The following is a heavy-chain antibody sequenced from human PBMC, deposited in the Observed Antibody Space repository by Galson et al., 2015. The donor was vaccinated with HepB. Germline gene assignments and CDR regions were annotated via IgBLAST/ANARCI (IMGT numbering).Heavy chain of an antibody. CDR1: GFSLSTSGVG. D-gene: IGHD5-24*01. V-gene: IGHV2-5*02. J-gene: IGHJ3*02. CDR2: IYWDDDK. Sequence: PALVKPTQTLTLTCTFSGFSLSTSGVGVGWIRQPPGKALEWLALIYWDDDKRYSPSLKSRLTITKDTSKNQVVLTMTNMDPVDTATYYCAHSPWLQSRPDAFDIWGQGTMVTVSS. CDR3: AHSPWLQSRPDAFDI.